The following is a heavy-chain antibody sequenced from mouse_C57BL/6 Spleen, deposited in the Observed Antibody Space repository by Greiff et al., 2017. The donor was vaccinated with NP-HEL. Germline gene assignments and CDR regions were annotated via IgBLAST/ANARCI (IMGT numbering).Heavy chain of an antibody. D-gene: IGHD1-1*01. CDR3: ARGEDFYYYGSSYRYFDV. J-gene: IGHJ1*03. Sequence: VQLQQPGAELVKPGASVKMSCKASGYTFTSYWITWVKQRPGQGLEWIGDIYPGSGSTNYNEKFKSKATLTVDTSSSTAYMQLSSLTSEDSAVYYCARGEDFYYYGSSYRYFDVWGTGTTVTVSS. V-gene: IGHV1-55*01. CDR1: GYTFTSYW. CDR2: IYPGSGST.